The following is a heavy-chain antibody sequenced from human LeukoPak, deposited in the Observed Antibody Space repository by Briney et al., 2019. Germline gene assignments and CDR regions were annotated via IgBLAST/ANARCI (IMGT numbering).Heavy chain of an antibody. CDR2: IWYDGSNK. V-gene: IGHV3-33*01. Sequence: GGSLRLSCAASGFTFSSYGMHWVRQAPGKGLEWVAVIWYDGSNKYYADSVKGRFTISRDNSKNTLYLQMNSLRAEDTAVYYCARDMRYFDYYYYGMDVWGQGTTVTVSS. J-gene: IGHJ6*02. CDR3: ARDMRYFDYYYYGMDV. D-gene: IGHD3-9*01. CDR1: GFTFSSYG.